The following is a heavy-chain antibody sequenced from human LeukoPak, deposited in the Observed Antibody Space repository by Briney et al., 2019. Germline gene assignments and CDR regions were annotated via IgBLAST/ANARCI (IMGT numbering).Heavy chain of an antibody. CDR1: GGTFSSYA. D-gene: IGHD3-3*01. CDR2: IVPIFGTA. Sequence: ASVKVSCKASGGTFSSYAISWVRQAPGQGLEWMGRIVPIFGTANYAQKFQGRVTITADKSTSTAYMELSSLRSEDTAVYYCAAAYYDFWSAEGDWFDPWGQGTLVTVSS. J-gene: IGHJ5*02. V-gene: IGHV1-69*06. CDR3: AAAYYDFWSAEGDWFDP.